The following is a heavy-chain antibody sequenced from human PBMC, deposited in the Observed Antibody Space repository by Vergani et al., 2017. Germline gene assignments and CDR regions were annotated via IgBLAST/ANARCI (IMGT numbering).Heavy chain of an antibody. D-gene: IGHD2-21*01. Sequence: VQLVESGGGLVKPGGSLRLSCAASGFSFGSYGMHWVRQSPGKGLEWVAVISNDGGNKYYAESVKGRFTISRDNSKDTLYLQMNSLRVEDTAIYYCAKARDPNCKGGNCYSYYYGLDLWGQGTTVTVSS. CDR3: AKARDPNCKGGNCYSYYYGLDL. J-gene: IGHJ6*02. CDR1: GFSFGSYG. V-gene: IGHV3-30*18. CDR2: ISNDGGNK.